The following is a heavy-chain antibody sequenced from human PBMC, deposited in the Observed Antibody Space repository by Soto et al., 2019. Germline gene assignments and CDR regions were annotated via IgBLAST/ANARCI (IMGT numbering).Heavy chain of an antibody. D-gene: IGHD2-2*01. J-gene: IGHJ4*02. CDR2: ISGSGETT. V-gene: IGHV3-23*01. CDR1: GFTFSSYA. CDR3: AKDRCSGTSCYFDY. Sequence: EVQLLESGGGLVQPGGSLRLSCAASGFTFSSYAMSWVRQAPGKGLEWVSDISGSGETTYYADSVKGRFTISRDKSENTLYLQTNSLRAEDTAIYYCAKDRCSGTSCYFDYWGQGTLVTVSS.